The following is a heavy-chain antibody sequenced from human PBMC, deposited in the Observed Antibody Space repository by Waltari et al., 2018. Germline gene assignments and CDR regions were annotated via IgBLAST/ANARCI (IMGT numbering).Heavy chain of an antibody. J-gene: IGHJ4*02. CDR1: GFTFSSYS. Sequence: EVQLVESGGGLVKPGGSLRLSCAASGFTFSSYSMNWVRQAPGKGLEWVSGISWNSGSIGYADSVKGRFTISRDNAKNSLYLQMNSLRAEDTALYYCAKGLGEVVPAAYFDYWGQGTLVTVSS. CDR3: AKGLGEVVPAAYFDY. CDR2: ISWNSGSI. V-gene: IGHV3-9*01. D-gene: IGHD2-2*01.